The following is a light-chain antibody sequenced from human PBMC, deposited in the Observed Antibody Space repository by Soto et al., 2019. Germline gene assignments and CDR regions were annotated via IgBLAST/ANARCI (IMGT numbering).Light chain of an antibody. CDR1: ETISTW. Sequence: DTQMTQSPSTLSASVGDRVTITCRASETISTWLAWYQQKPGQAPKLLIYSSSFLESGVPSRFIGSGSGTEFSLTISSLQPYDFATYYCLQYNDYSWTFGQGTKVQIK. CDR2: SSS. CDR3: LQYNDYSWT. J-gene: IGKJ1*01. V-gene: IGKV1-5*01.